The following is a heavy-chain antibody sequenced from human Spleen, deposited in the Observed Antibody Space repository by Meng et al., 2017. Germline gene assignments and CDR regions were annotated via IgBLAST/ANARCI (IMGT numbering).Heavy chain of an antibody. CDR1: GGSFSGYY. CDR3: AREFDSSGNEEYYFDY. D-gene: IGHD3-22*01. J-gene: IGHJ4*02. Sequence: GSLRLSCAVYGGSFSGYYWSWIRQSPGKGLEWIGEINHSGSTNYNPSLKSRVTISVDTSKNQFSLKLSSVTAADTAVYYSAREFDSSGNEEYYFDYWGQGSLVTVSS. V-gene: IGHV4-34*01. CDR2: INHSGST.